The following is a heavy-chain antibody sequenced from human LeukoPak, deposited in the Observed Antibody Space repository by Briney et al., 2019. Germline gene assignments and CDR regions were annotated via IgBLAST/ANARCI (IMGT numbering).Heavy chain of an antibody. CDR3: ARGRARDGSYPWIDS. D-gene: IGHD3-16*02. J-gene: IGHJ5*01. V-gene: IGHV4-59*01. Sequence: SETLSLTCSVSGDSIGSYYWTWIRQSPGKGLEWIGYIYYGGSTNYSPSLKSRVSISVDTSNNQFSLQLRSVSAADTAIYYCARGRARDGSYPWIDSWGQGTLVTVSS. CDR2: IYYGGST. CDR1: GDSIGSYY.